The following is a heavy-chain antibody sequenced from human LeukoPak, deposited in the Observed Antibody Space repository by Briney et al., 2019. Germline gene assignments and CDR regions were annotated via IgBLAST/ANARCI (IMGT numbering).Heavy chain of an antibody. CDR2: ISGSVGST. CDR3: AKAVDDYGNYYLDY. Sequence: GGSLRLSCAASGFTFSSYAMSWVRQAPGKGLEWVSAISGSVGSTYYADSVKGRFTISRDNSKNTLYLQMNSLRAEDTAVYYCAKAVDDYGNYYLDYWSQRTLVTVPS. V-gene: IGHV3-23*01. D-gene: IGHD4-11*01. CDR1: GFTFSSYA. J-gene: IGHJ4*02.